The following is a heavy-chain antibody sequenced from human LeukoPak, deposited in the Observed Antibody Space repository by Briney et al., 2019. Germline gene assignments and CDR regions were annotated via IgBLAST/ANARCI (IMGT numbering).Heavy chain of an antibody. J-gene: IGHJ3*01. D-gene: IGHD3-16*01. CDR1: GGSTSSSSFY. CDR2: IYYSGST. CDR3: AHFRGGAFDF. Sequence: PSETLSLTCTVSGGSTSSSSFYWGWIRQPPGKGLERIGSIYYSGSTYYNPSLKSRVTISVDTSKNEFSLRLSSVTAADTAVYYCAHFRGGAFDFWGRGTMVTVSS. V-gene: IGHV4-39*01.